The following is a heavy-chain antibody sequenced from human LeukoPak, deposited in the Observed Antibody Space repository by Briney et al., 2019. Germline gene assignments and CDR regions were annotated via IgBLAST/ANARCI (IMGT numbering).Heavy chain of an antibody. CDR2: INHSGST. D-gene: IGHD4-17*01. CDR1: GGSFSGYY. CDR3: ARGPNYGDYVELNWFDP. Sequence: SETLSLTCAVYGGSFSGYYWSWIRQPPGKGLEWIGEINHSGSTNYNPSLKSRVTISVDTSKSQFSLKLSSVTAADTAVYYCARGPNYGDYVELNWFDPWGQGTLVTVSS. J-gene: IGHJ5*02. V-gene: IGHV4-34*01.